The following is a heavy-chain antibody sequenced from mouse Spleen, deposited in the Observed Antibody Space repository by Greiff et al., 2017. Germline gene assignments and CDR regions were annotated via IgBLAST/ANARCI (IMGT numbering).Heavy chain of an antibody. D-gene: IGHD1-1*01. Sequence: QVQLKQPGAELVMPGASVKLSCKASGYTFTSYWMHWVKQRPGQGLEWIGEIDPSDSYTNYNQKFKGKATLTVDKSSSTAYMQLSSLTSEDSAVYYCARHYGSSWDYAMDYWGQGTSVTVSS. CDR3: ARHYGSSWDYAMDY. J-gene: IGHJ4*01. V-gene: IGHV1-69*01. CDR1: GYTFTSYW. CDR2: IDPSDSYT.